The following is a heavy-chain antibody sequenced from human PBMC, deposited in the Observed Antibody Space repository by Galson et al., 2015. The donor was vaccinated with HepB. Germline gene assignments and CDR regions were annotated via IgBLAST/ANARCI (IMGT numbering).Heavy chain of an antibody. Sequence: SLRLSCAASTFIFSTYSMNWVRQAPGKGLEWVSYISSDSATIYYADSVKGRFTISRDNAKNSLYLQMNSLRAEDTAVYCCVFLRGYDLKPLEYWGQGTQVTVSS. J-gene: IGHJ4*02. D-gene: IGHD5-12*01. V-gene: IGHV3-48*04. CDR2: ISSDSATI. CDR3: VFLRGYDLKPLEY. CDR1: TFIFSTYS.